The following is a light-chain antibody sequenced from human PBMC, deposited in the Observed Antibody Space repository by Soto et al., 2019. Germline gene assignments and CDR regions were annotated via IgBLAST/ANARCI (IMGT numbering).Light chain of an antibody. CDR1: SSNIGAGYD. Sequence: SVLTQPPSVSGATGQRVTISCTGSSSNIGAGYDVHGYQQRPGTAPKFLIFGNINRPSGVPDRFSGSKSGTSASLAITGLQAEDEGDYYCQSYDSTLSARYGFGTGTKVTVL. CDR3: QSYDSTLSARYG. V-gene: IGLV1-40*01. CDR2: GNI. J-gene: IGLJ1*01.